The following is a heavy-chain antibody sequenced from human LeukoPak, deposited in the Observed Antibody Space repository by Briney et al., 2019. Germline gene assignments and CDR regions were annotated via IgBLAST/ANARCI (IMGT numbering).Heavy chain of an antibody. Sequence: GGSLRLSCAASGFTFSSYAMHWVCQAPGKGLEWVAVISYDGSNKYYADSVKGRFTISRDNSKNTLYLQMNSLRAEDTAVYYCARDPLPYGSGSDHLGIINWFDPWGQGTLVTVSS. CDR2: ISYDGSNK. CDR3: ARDPLPYGSGSDHLGIINWFDP. J-gene: IGHJ5*02. V-gene: IGHV3-30*04. D-gene: IGHD3-10*01. CDR1: GFTFSSYA.